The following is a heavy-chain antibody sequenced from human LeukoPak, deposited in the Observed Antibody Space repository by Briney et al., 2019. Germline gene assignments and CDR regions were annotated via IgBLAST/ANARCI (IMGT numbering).Heavy chain of an antibody. J-gene: IGHJ3*02. CDR2: INPSGGST. D-gene: IGHD2-2*02. V-gene: IGHV1-46*01. Sequence: ASVEVSCKASGYTFTSYYMHWVRQAPGQGLEWMGIINPSGGSTSYAQNFQGRVTMTRDTSTSTVYMELSSLRSEDTAVYYCASPAAAISAANAFDIWGQGTMVTVSS. CDR1: GYTFTSYY. CDR3: ASPAAAISAANAFDI.